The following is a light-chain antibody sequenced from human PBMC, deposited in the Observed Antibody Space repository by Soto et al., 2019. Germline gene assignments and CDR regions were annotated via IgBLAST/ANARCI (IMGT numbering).Light chain of an antibody. Sequence: LTQPPSVSVAPGQTARITCGGNNIGGKSLHWYQQKPGQAPVLVVYDDGDRPSGIPERFSGSNSGNTATLTISRVEAGDEADYYCQVWDNNYDHYVFGTGTKVTVL. V-gene: IGLV3-21*02. CDR3: QVWDNNYDHYV. CDR2: DDG. CDR1: NIGGKS. J-gene: IGLJ1*01.